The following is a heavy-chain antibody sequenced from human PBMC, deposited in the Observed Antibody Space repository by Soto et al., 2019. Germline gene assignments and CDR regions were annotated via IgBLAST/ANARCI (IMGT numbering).Heavy chain of an antibody. J-gene: IGHJ6*02. CDR2: VYYTGTT. CDR1: VGSMNTYY. D-gene: IGHD4-17*01. V-gene: IGHV4-59*01. CDR3: ARASMTTIPMDV. Sequence: SETLSPTCNVSVGSMNTYYRTWIRKPPGKGLEWIGYVYYTGTTNYKPSLKTRVTISVDASKNQFSLKLTSVTAADTAMYYCARASMTTIPMDVWGRGTMVTVSS.